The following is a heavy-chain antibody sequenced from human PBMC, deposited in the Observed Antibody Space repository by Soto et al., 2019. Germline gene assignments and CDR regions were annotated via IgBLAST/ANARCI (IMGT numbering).Heavy chain of an antibody. CDR3: ARDRQDGVFDY. D-gene: IGHD4-17*01. CDR1: GFTVSSNY. CDR2: IYSGGST. J-gene: IGHJ4*02. Sequence: PGGSLRLSCAASGFTVSSNYMSWVRQAPGKGLEWVSVIYSGGSTYYADSVKGRFTISRDNSKNTLYLQMNSLRAEDTAVYYCARDRQDGVFDYWGQGTLVTVSS. V-gene: IGHV3-66*01.